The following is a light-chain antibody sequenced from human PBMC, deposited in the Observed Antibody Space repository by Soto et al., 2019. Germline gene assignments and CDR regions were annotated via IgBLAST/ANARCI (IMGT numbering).Light chain of an antibody. CDR2: EAN. CDR3: CSYATSTTYV. CDR1: SSDVGTYNL. V-gene: IGLV2-23*01. Sequence: QSALTQPASVSGSAGQSITISCTGTSSDVGTYNLVSWYQQHPNKAPKLLIYEANKRPPGVSNRFSGSKSGNTASLTISGLQAEDEADYYCCSYATSTTYVFGSGTKVTVL. J-gene: IGLJ1*01.